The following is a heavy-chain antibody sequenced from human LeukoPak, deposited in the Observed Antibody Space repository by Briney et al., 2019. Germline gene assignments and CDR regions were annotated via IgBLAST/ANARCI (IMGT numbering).Heavy chain of an antibody. CDR1: GYTFTGYY. Sequence: ASVKVSCKASGYTFTGYYMHWVRQAPGQGLEWMGWINPNSGGTNYAQKFQGRVTMTRDTSISTAYMELSRLRSDDTAVYYCARGRGYCINGVCYTRRGYDYWGQGTLVTVPS. V-gene: IGHV1-2*02. CDR2: INPNSGGT. CDR3: ARGRGYCINGVCYTRRGYDY. D-gene: IGHD2-8*01. J-gene: IGHJ4*02.